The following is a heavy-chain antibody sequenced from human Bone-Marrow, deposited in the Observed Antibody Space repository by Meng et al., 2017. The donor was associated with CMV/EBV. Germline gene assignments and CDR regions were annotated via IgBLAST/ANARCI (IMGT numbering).Heavy chain of an antibody. CDR1: GYTFTGYY. J-gene: IGHJ4*02. CDR2: INPNSGGT. CDR3: ARDLDYGDYASDY. V-gene: IGHV1-2*02. Sequence: QVQLVQSGDGVKKPGASVKVSCKASGYTFTGYYMHWVRQAPGQGLEWMGWINPNSGGTNYAQKFQGRVTMTRDTSISTAYMELSRLRSDDTAVYYCARDLDYGDYASDYWGQGTLVTVSS. D-gene: IGHD4-17*01.